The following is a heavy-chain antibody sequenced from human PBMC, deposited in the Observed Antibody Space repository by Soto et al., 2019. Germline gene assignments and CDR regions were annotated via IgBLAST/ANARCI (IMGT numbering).Heavy chain of an antibody. CDR1: GGSFSGYY. CDR2: INHSGST. V-gene: IGHV4-34*01. CDR3: ARDRRYLWFGELLDY. D-gene: IGHD3-10*01. Sequence: PSETLSLTCAVYGGSFSGYYWSWTRQPPGKGLEWIGEINHSGSTNYNPSLKSRVTISVDTSKNQFSLKLSSVTAADTAVYYCARDRRYLWFGELLDYWGQGTLVTVSS. J-gene: IGHJ4*02.